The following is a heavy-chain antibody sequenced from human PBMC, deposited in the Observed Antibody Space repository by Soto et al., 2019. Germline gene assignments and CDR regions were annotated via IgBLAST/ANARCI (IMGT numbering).Heavy chain of an antibody. CDR2: ISGDGTIT. Sequence: EALLVESGGGLVQPGGSLRLSCAASGFNFNFYWMHWVRQAPGKGLVWVSRISGDGTITNYADSVKGRFTISRDNAKNTLFLQMDSLRVEDTAVYYCERDSPTNLEDPDTVASWFDTWGQGTQVTVSS. CDR3: ERDSPTNLEDPDTVASWFDT. V-gene: IGHV3-74*01. CDR1: GFNFNFYW. D-gene: IGHD5-12*01. J-gene: IGHJ5*02.